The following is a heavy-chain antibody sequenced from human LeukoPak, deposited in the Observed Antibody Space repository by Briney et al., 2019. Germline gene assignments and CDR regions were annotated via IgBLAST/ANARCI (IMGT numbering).Heavy chain of an antibody. D-gene: IGHD6-13*01. J-gene: IGHJ4*02. CDR1: GYTFTGYY. CDR2: INPNSGGT. V-gene: IGHV1-2*02. Sequence: ASVKVSCKASGYTFTGYYMNWVRQAPGQGLEWMGWINPNSGGTNYAQKFQGRVTMTGDTSISTAYMELSRLRSDDTAVYYCARVESIAAAGYFDYWGQGTLVTVSS. CDR3: ARVESIAAAGYFDY.